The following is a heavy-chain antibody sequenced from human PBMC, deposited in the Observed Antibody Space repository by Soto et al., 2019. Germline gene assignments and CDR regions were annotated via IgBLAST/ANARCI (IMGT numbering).Heavy chain of an antibody. CDR1: GFSSSSYA. CDR2: ISSRGTTI. Sequence: DVQLVETGGGLVQPGGSLRLSCAVSGFSSSSYAMNWVRQAPGKGLEWVSFISSRGTTIYYADSVEGRFTISRDNAQNSLYLQMDSLRDEETAVYYFAKERLSGWNNWFDTWGQGTLVTVSS. J-gene: IGHJ5*02. D-gene: IGHD6-19*01. V-gene: IGHV3-48*02. CDR3: AKERLSGWNNWFDT.